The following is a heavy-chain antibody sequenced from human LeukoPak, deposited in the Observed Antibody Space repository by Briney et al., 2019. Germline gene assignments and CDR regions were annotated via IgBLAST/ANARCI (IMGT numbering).Heavy chain of an antibody. J-gene: IGHJ6*02. Sequence: PSETLSLTCTVSGGSISNYYWSWIRQPPGKGLEWIGYIYYSGSTNYNPSLKSRVTISVDTSKNQFSLKLSSVTAADTAVYYCARVGGTNYYYYGMDVWGQGTTVTVSS. CDR3: ARVGGTNYYYYGMDV. V-gene: IGHV4-59*01. D-gene: IGHD1-26*01. CDR1: GGSISNYY. CDR2: IYYSGST.